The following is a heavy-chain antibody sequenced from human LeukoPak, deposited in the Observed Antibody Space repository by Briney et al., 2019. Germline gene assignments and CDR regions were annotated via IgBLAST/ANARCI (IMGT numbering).Heavy chain of an antibody. V-gene: IGHV3-7*01. CDR2: IKQDGSEK. CDR1: GFTFSSYW. CDR3: ARDLYDFWSGYSVSDY. Sequence: GGSLRLSCAASGFTFSSYWMSWVRQAPGKGLEWVANIKQDGSEKYYVDSVKGQFTISRDNAKNSLYLQMNSLRAEDTAVYYCARDLYDFWSGYSVSDYWGQGTLVTVSS. D-gene: IGHD3-3*01. J-gene: IGHJ4*02.